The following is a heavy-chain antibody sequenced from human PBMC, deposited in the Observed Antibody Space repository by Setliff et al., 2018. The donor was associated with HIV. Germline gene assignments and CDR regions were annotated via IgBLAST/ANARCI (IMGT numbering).Heavy chain of an antibody. V-gene: IGHV3-74*01. D-gene: IGHD3-22*01. J-gene: IGHJ4*02. CDR2: MNTDGSST. CDR1: GFTFSSYW. Sequence: QSGGSLRLSCAASGFTFSSYWMHWVRQAPGKGLVWVFGMNTDGSSTRYADSVKGRFTISRDNAKNMLYLQMNSLSADDTAVYYCVRGSGYYYFDNWGQGALVTVSS. CDR3: VRGSGYYYFDN.